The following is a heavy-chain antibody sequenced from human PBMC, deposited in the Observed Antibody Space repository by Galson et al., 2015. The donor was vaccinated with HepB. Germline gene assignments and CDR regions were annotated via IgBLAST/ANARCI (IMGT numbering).Heavy chain of an antibody. CDR1: GGTFSSYA. CDR3: ARDIVKAYDSSGSHAFDI. D-gene: IGHD3-22*01. Sequence: SVKVSCKASGGTFSSYAISWVRQALGQGLEWMGGIIPIFGTANYAQKFQGRVTITADESTSTAYMELSSLRSEDTAVYYCARDIVKAYDSSGSHAFDIWGQGTMVTVSS. CDR2: IIPIFGTA. V-gene: IGHV1-69*13. J-gene: IGHJ3*02.